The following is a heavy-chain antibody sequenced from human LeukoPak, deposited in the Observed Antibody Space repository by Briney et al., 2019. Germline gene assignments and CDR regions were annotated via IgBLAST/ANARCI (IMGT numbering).Heavy chain of an antibody. D-gene: IGHD5-18*01. CDR3: AKDVDTVMDWANDAFDV. CDR1: QFIFNNYA. V-gene: IGHV3-30-3*01. CDR2: ISYDGVDK. J-gene: IGHJ3*01. Sequence: GGSLRLSCAASQFIFNNYAMSWVRQAPGKGLEWVASISYDGVDKYYADSLKGRFTMSRDNSKNSVYLQMDSLRVEDTAMYYCAKDVDTVMDWANDAFDVWGQGTMVIVSS.